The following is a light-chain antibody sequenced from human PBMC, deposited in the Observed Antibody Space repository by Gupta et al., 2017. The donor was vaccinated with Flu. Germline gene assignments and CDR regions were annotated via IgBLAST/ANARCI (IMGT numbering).Light chain of an antibody. CDR2: EVS. J-gene: IGLJ1*01. Sequence: ITISCTGASSDVGSYNLVSWYQQHPGQAPKLLIYEVSKRPSGISNRFSGSKSGNTASLTISGLQAEDEADYYCCTYGGYYTPYVFGTGTRVTAL. CDR3: CTYGGYYTPYV. CDR1: SSDVGSYNL. V-gene: IGLV2-23*02.